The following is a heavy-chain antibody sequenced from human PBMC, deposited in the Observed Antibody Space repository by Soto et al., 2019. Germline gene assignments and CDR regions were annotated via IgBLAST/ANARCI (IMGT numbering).Heavy chain of an antibody. CDR3: AKWISLLFDP. V-gene: IGHV3-23*01. Sequence: HPGGSPGLSCAASGFTFSSYAMSWVRQAPGKGLEWVSAISGSGGSTYYADSVKGRFTISRDNSKNTLYLQMNSLRAEDTAVYYCAKWISLLFDPWGQGTLVTVAS. J-gene: IGHJ5*02. CDR1: GFTFSSYA. D-gene: IGHD2-2*03. CDR2: ISGSGGST.